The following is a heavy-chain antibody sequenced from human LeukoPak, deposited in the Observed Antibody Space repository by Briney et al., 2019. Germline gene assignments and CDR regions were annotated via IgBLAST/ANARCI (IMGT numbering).Heavy chain of an antibody. CDR2: IKQDGSEK. D-gene: IGHD1-14*01. CDR1: GFTFSSYT. V-gene: IGHV3-7*01. J-gene: IGHJ4*02. Sequence: PGGSLRLSCAASGFTFSSYTMSWVRQAPGKGLEWVANIKQDGSEKYYVDSVKGRFTISRDNAKNSLYLHMKSPRAEDTAVYYCARVFPAAGLDYWGQGTLVTVSS. CDR3: ARVFPAAGLDY.